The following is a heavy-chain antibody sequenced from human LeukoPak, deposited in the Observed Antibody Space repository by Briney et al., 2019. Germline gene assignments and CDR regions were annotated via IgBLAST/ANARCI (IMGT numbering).Heavy chain of an antibody. CDR2: ISGSGGST. CDR3: AKSTNYYYYYMDV. Sequence: PGGSLRLSCAASGFTFSSYAMSWVRQAPGKGLEWVSAISGSGGSTYYADSVKGRFTISRDNSKSTLYLQMNSLRAEDTAVYYCAKSTNYYYYYMDVWGKGTTVTVSS. J-gene: IGHJ6*03. D-gene: IGHD1-1*01. CDR1: GFTFSSYA. V-gene: IGHV3-23*01.